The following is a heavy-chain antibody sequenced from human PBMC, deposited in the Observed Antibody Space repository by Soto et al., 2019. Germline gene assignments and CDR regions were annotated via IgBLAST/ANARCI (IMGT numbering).Heavy chain of an antibody. D-gene: IGHD6-19*01. J-gene: IGHJ6*02. CDR1: GFTFNNYP. Sequence: QAQLVESGGGVVQPGRSLRLSCAASGFTFNNYPMHWVRQAPGKGLEWVVVISYDGSNKYYADSVKGRFTISRDNSKNTLDLQIKSLRAEDTAMYYCARASAKQWLVSSFYGMDVWGQGTTVTVSS. CDR2: ISYDGSNK. CDR3: ARASAKQWLVSSFYGMDV. V-gene: IGHV3-30-3*01.